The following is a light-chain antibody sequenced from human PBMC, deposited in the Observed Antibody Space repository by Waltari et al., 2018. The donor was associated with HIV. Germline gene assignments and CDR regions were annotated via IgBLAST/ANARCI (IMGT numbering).Light chain of an antibody. J-gene: IGLJ2*01. CDR2: SNN. CDR1: SSNIGSNG. CDR3: ATLDDSLNGPI. Sequence: QSVLTQSPSASGTPGQRVTISCSGGSSNIGSNGVDWYQHYPGTAPKLLIYSNNQRPSGVPDRFSGSKSGTSASLAISGLQSEDEATYYCATLDDSLNGPIFGGGTRLTVL. V-gene: IGLV1-44*01.